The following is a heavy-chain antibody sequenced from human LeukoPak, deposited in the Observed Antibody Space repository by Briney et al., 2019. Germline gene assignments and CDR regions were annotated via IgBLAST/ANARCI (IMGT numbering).Heavy chain of an antibody. D-gene: IGHD1-7*01. CDR3: ARGKWNYPFDY. CDR2: IYSGDST. V-gene: IGHV3-53*01. CDR1: GFTVSSNN. J-gene: IGHJ4*02. Sequence: GGSLRLSCAASGFTVSSNNMSWVRLAPGKGLEWVSVIYSGDSTYYAGSVKGRFTISRDNSKNTVYLQMNSLRAEDTAVYYCARGKWNYPFDYWGQGTLVTASS.